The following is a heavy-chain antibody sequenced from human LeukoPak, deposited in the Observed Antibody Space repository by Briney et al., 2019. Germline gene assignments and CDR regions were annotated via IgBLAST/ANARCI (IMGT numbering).Heavy chain of an antibody. J-gene: IGHJ6*02. Sequence: SQTLSLTCTVSGGSISSGDYYWSWIRQTPGKGLEWIGYIYYSGSTYYNPSLKSRVTISVDTSKNQFSLKLSSVTAADTAVYYCARGFSGGSFFGDVWGQGTTVTVSS. CDR3: ARGFSGGSFFGDV. V-gene: IGHV4-30-4*01. D-gene: IGHD2-15*01. CDR2: IYYSGST. CDR1: GGSISSGDYY.